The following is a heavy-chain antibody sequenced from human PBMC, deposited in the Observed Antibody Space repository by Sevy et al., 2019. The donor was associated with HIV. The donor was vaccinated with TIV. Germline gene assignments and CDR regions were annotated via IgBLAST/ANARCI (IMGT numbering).Heavy chain of an antibody. CDR3: AGENAWGRGYS. V-gene: IGHV4-59*08. D-gene: IGHD1-26*01. J-gene: IGHJ4*02. CDR2: INYNGHI. Sequence: SETLSLTCTVSGGSITSLYWNWIRQPPGKGLEWIANINYNGHINYNPCLKSRVTLSLDTSKNQFSLRLSSVTAADTAMYYCAGENAWGRGYSWGQGTLVTVSS. CDR1: GGSITSLY.